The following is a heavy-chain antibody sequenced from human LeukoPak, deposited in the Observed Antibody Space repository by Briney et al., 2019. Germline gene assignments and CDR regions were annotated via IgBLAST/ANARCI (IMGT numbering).Heavy chain of an antibody. J-gene: IGHJ4*02. Sequence: ASVKVSCKASGYTFTGYYMHWVRQAPGQGLEWMGRINPNSGGTNYAQKIQGRVTMTRDTSISTAYMELSRLRSDDTAVYYCARFSLAGKSFDYWGQGTLVTVSS. D-gene: IGHD6-13*01. CDR3: ARFSLAGKSFDY. V-gene: IGHV1-2*06. CDR2: INPNSGGT. CDR1: GYTFTGYY.